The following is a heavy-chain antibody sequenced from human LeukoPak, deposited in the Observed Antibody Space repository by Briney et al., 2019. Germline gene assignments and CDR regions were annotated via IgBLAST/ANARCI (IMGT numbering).Heavy chain of an antibody. V-gene: IGHV4-30-4*01. CDR2: IYYSGST. Sequence: SETLSLTCTVSGGSLSSGDYYWSWIRQPPGKGLEWLGYIYYSGSTYYNPSLKSRVTISVDTSKNQFSLKLSSVTAADTAVYYCARDLYAYDSSGYYSGSPFDIWGQGTMVTVSS. D-gene: IGHD3-22*01. CDR1: GGSLSSGDYY. CDR3: ARDLYAYDSSGYYSGSPFDI. J-gene: IGHJ3*02.